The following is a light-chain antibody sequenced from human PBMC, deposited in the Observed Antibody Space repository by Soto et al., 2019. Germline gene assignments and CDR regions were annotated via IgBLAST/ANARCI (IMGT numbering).Light chain of an antibody. Sequence: QSVLTQPPSASGSPGQSVTISCTGTSSDVGGYNYVSWYQQHPGKAPKLMIYEVSERPSGVPDRFSGSKSGNTASLTASGIQAEDEADYYCSSYAGSNNFVFGTGTKLTVL. CDR2: EVS. V-gene: IGLV2-8*01. J-gene: IGLJ1*01. CDR1: SSDVGGYNY. CDR3: SSYAGSNNFV.